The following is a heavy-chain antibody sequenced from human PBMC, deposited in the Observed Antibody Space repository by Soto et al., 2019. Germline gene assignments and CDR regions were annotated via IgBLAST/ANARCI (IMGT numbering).Heavy chain of an antibody. CDR3: ARDWGYCSSTSCYPYGMDV. CDR2: ISAYNGNT. V-gene: IGHV1-18*01. CDR1: GYTFTSYG. Sequence: ASVKVSCKASGYTFTSYGISWVRQAPGQGLEWMGWISAYNGNTNYAQKLQGRVTMTTDTSTSTAYMELRSLRSDDTAVYYCARDWGYCSSTSCYPYGMDVWGQGTTVTVSS. D-gene: IGHD2-2*01. J-gene: IGHJ6*02.